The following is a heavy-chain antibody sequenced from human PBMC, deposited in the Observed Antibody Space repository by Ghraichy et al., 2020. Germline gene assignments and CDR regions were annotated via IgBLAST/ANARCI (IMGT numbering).Heavy chain of an antibody. Sequence: SETLSLTCTVSGGSISSSSYYWGWIRQPPGKGLEWIGTIYYSGSTYYNPSLKSRVTISVDTSKNQFSLNLTSVTAPDTSVYYCARTATVTASFRSKEHVDIWGQGTMVTVSS. J-gene: IGHJ3*02. CDR2: IYYSGST. V-gene: IGHV4-39*01. CDR3: ARTATVTASFRSKEHVDI. D-gene: IGHD4-17*01. CDR1: GGSISSSSYY.